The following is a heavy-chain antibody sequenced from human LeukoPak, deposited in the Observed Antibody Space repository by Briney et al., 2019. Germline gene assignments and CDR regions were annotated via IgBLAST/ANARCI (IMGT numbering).Heavy chain of an antibody. CDR2: ISYDGSNK. D-gene: IGHD6-6*01. V-gene: IGHV3-30*04. J-gene: IGHJ4*02. Sequence: GGSLRLSCAASGFTFSSYAMHWVRQAPGKGLEWVAVISYDGSNKYYADSVKGRFTISRDNSKNTLYLQMNSLRAEDTAVYYCATESSSSRGDDHWGQGTLVTVSP. CDR1: GFTFSSYA. CDR3: ATESSSSRGDDH.